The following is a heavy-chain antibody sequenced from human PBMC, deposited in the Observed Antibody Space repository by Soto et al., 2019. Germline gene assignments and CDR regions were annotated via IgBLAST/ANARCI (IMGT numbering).Heavy chain of an antibody. CDR3: ARVPSP. Sequence: PETLSLTCAVYGGSFSGYYWSWIRQPPGKGLEWIGEINHSGSTNYNPSLKSRVTISADRSKNQFSLKLSSVTAADTAVYYCARVPSPWGQGTLVTVSS. CDR1: GGSFSGYY. J-gene: IGHJ5*02. V-gene: IGHV4-34*01. CDR2: INHSGST.